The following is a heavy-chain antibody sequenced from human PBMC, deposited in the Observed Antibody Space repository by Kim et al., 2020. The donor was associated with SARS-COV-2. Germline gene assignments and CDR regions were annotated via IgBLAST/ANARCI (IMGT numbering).Heavy chain of an antibody. CDR3: ARGRGYYDILTGFDY. Sequence: QKFQGRVTITRDTSASTAYMELSSLRSEDTAVYYCARGRGYYDILTGFDYWGQGTLVTVSS. D-gene: IGHD3-9*01. V-gene: IGHV1-3*01. J-gene: IGHJ4*02.